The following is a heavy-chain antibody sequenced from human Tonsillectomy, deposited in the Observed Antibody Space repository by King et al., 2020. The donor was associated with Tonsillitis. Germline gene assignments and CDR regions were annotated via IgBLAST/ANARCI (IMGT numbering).Heavy chain of an antibody. V-gene: IGHV3-48*03. CDR2: ISSSGSTI. CDR3: ARDRDSSGYDSYFDY. CDR1: GFTFSSYE. D-gene: IGHD5-12*01. J-gene: IGHJ4*02. Sequence: VQLVESGGGLVQPGGSLRLSCAASGFTFSSYEMNWVRQAPGKGLEWVSYISSSGSTIYYADSVKGRFTISRDNAKNSLYLQMNSLRAEDPAVYYCARDRDSSGYDSYFDYWGQGTLVTVSS.